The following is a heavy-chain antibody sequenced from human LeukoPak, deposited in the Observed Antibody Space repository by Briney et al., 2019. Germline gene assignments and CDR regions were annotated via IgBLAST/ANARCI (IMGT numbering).Heavy chain of an antibody. V-gene: IGHV1-18*01. J-gene: IGHJ4*02. CDR2: ISVYNGNT. Sequence: ASVKVSCKAYGYTLSKYDISWVRQAPGQGLEWMGWISVYNGNTNYAQKFQGRVTMTTDTSTSTVYMELRSLRSDDTAVYYCARDYSGYDGFDYWGQGTLVTVSS. D-gene: IGHD5-12*01. CDR3: ARDYSGYDGFDY. CDR1: GYTLSKYD.